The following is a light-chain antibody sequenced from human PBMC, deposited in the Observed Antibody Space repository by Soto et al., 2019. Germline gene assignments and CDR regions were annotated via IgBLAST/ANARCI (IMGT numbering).Light chain of an antibody. Sequence: DIGWTQAPSTLSLSPGDRATLSCRASQSVSSYLAWYQHKPGQAHRLLLYDASIRATGIPARFSGSGSGTDFTLCILSLEPEGFAVYYCQQRSNWPSFGPGTKVDIQ. CDR3: QQRSNWPS. V-gene: IGKV3-11*01. CDR1: QSVSSY. J-gene: IGKJ3*01. CDR2: DAS.